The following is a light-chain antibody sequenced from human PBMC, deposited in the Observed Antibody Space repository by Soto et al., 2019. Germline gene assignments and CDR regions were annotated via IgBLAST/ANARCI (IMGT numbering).Light chain of an antibody. Sequence: DIVMTQSPDSLAVSLGERATINCKSSQSVLHSSNNQNYLAWYQQKPRQPPKLLIYWASTRESGVPDRFSGSGSGTDFTLTISSLQAEDVAVYYCQQYYSTPRTFGQGTKVEIK. CDR2: WAS. J-gene: IGKJ1*01. V-gene: IGKV4-1*01. CDR3: QQYYSTPRT. CDR1: QSVLHSSNNQNY.